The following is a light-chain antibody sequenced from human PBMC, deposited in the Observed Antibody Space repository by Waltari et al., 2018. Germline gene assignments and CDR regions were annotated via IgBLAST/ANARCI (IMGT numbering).Light chain of an antibody. V-gene: IGKV1-39*01. CDR2: AAS. CDR1: QSISTY. J-gene: IGKJ3*01. Sequence: DIQMTQSPSSLSASVGDRVTITCRASQSISTYLNWYQQKPGKAPNLMIYAASTSQSGVPSRFSGSGSETDFTLTISSLQPEDFATYYCQQSYNAPRTFGLGTKVDIK. CDR3: QQSYNAPRT.